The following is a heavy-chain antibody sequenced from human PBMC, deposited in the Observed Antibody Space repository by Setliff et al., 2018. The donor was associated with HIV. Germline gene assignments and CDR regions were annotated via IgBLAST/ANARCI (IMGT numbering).Heavy chain of an antibody. V-gene: IGHV3-21*01. CDR2: ISSSGTYI. D-gene: IGHD6-13*01. CDR3: ARDGGYSSSWGKVDY. Sequence: PGGSLRLSCGTSGFTFSNYGMNWVRQAPGKGLEWVSSISSSGTYIYYADSVKGRFTISRDNSKNTLYLQMNSLRAEDTAVYYCARDGGYSSSWGKVDYWGQGTLVTVSS. CDR1: GFTFSNYG. J-gene: IGHJ4*02.